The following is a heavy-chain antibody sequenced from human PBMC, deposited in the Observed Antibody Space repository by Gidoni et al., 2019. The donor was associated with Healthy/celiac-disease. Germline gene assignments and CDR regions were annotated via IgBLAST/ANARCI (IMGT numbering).Heavy chain of an antibody. D-gene: IGHD3-22*01. J-gene: IGHJ6*02. CDR2: IYYRGRT. Sequence: QVPLQSSGPGLVKPSDTLSLTFTFSLGSISSYYCTWIRHPPGKGLEWIGYIYYRGRTKYNPSIKSRGIIAVDKSKNQFSLKLSSVTAADTAVYDCARLPGYYDSSGYYYGGVHYYYYGMDVWGQGTTVTVSS. CDR3: ARLPGYYDSSGYYYGGVHYYYYGMDV. V-gene: IGHV4-59*08. CDR1: LGSISSYY.